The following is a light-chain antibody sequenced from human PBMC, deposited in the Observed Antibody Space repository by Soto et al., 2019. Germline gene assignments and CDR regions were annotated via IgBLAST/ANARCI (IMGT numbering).Light chain of an antibody. CDR1: QGVSSN. Sequence: EVVMTQSPATLSVSPGERATLSCRASQGVSSNLAWYQQKPGQAPRLLIYSASTKATGIPARFSGSGSGTEFTLTISSLQSEDFGVYYGQQYNEWPTFGQGTKLEIK. J-gene: IGKJ2*01. V-gene: IGKV3-15*01. CDR2: SAS. CDR3: QQYNEWPT.